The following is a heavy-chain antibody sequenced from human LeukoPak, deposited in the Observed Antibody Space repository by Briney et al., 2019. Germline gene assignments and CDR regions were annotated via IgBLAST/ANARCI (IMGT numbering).Heavy chain of an antibody. CDR3: ATFNRADGDYGPSGIGH. J-gene: IGHJ4*02. V-gene: IGHV3-15*01. Sequence: GGSLRLSCAASGFTVSSNYMSWVRQAPGKGLEWVGRIKSKTDGGTTDYAAPVKGRFIISRDDSRNTLYLQMNSLKTEDTAVYYCATFNRADGDYGPSGIGHWGQGTLVTVSS. CDR2: IKSKTDGGTT. D-gene: IGHD4-17*01. CDR1: GFTVSSNY.